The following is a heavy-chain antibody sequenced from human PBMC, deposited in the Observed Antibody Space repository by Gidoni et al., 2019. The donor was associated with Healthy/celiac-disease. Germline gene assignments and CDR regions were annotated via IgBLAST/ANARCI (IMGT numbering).Heavy chain of an antibody. CDR1: GYSFTSYW. CDR2: IDPIESYT. CDR3: ARHAEDWAYFDY. J-gene: IGHJ4*02. V-gene: IGHV5-10-1*03. D-gene: IGHD2-15*01. Sequence: EVQLVQSGAEVQKPGESLRISCKGSGYSFTSYWISWVRQSPGKGLEWMGRIDPIESYTNYSPSFQGHVTISADKSISTAYLQWSSLKASDTAMYYCARHAEDWAYFDYWGQGTLVTVSS.